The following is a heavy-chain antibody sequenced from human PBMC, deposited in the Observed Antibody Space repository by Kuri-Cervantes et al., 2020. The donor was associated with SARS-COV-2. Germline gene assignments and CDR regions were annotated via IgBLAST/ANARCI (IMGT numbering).Heavy chain of an antibody. CDR3: ARDHPYSNYDYYYYGMDV. CDR2: INAGNGNT. J-gene: IGHJ6*02. V-gene: IGHV1-3*01. CDR1: GYTFTSYA. Sequence: ASVKVSCKASGYTFTSYAMHWVRQAPGQRLEWMGWINAGNGNTKYSQKFQGRVTITRDTSASTAYMGLSNLRSEDTAVYYCARDHPYSNYDYYYYGMDVWGQGTTVTVSS. D-gene: IGHD4-11*01.